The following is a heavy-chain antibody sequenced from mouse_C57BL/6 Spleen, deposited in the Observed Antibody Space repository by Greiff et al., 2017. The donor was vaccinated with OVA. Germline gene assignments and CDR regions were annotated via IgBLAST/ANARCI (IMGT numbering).Heavy chain of an antibody. J-gene: IGHJ4*01. CDR3: ARYNGAMDY. V-gene: IGHV7-3*01. CDR2: IRNKANGYTT. Sequence: VQVVESGGGLVQPGGSLSLSCAASGFTFTDYYMSWVRQPPGKALEWLGFIRNKANGYTTEYSASVKGRFTISRDNSQSILYLQMNALRAEDSATYYCARYNGAMDYWGQGTSVTVSS. CDR1: GFTFTDYY.